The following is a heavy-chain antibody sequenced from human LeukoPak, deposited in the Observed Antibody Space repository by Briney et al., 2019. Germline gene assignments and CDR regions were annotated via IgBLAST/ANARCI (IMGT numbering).Heavy chain of an antibody. V-gene: IGHV3-23*01. CDR1: GVTPCDYA. CDR2: SSGSGGST. Sequence: HHRGSLRLSCAASGVTPCDYAMSSVRQAPGKGLEWVSASSGSGGSTYYAVSVKGRFTISSDNPENPLYMQMNSLSAEDTAVYYCAKARDYWGQGTLVTVSS. CDR3: AKARDY. J-gene: IGHJ4*02.